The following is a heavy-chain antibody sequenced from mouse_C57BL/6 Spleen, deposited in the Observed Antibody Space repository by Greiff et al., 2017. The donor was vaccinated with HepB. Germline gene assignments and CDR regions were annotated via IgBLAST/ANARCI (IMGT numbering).Heavy chain of an antibody. CDR2: IYPGDGDT. CDR1: GYAFSSYW. D-gene: IGHD1-1*01. CDR3: ARITTAQAMDY. V-gene: IGHV1-80*01. Sequence: QVQLQQPGAELVKPGASVKISCKASGYAFSSYWMNWVKQRPGKGLEWIGQIYPGDGDTNYNGKFKGKATLTADKSSSTAYMQLSSLTSEDSAVYFCARITTAQAMDYWGQGTSVTVSS. J-gene: IGHJ4*01.